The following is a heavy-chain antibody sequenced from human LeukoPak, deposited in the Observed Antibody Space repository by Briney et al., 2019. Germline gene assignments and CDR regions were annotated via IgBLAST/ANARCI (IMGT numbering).Heavy chain of an antibody. CDR1: GGSISSGGYS. Sequence: SQTLSLTCAVSGGSISSGGYSWSWIRQPPGKGLEWIGYIYHSGSTYYNPSLKSRVTISVDTSKNQFSLKLSSVTAADTAVYYCARGPGKKVRGVVNHAFDIWGQGTMVTVSS. J-gene: IGHJ3*02. D-gene: IGHD3-10*01. CDR3: ARGPGKKVRGVVNHAFDI. CDR2: IYHSGST. V-gene: IGHV4-30-2*01.